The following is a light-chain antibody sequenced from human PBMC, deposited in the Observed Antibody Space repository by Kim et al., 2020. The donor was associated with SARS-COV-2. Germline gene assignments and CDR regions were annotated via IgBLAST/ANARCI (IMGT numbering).Light chain of an antibody. Sequence: LATRERAPLSSRSSQIVSRSYLAWYQQKPGQAPSLLIYDASNRATGVPDRFSGSGSGTDFTLTISRVEPKDVAVYYCQQYGSSPYTFGQGTKLEI. V-gene: IGKV3-20*01. CDR3: QQYGSSPYT. CDR2: DAS. CDR1: QIVSRSY. J-gene: IGKJ2*01.